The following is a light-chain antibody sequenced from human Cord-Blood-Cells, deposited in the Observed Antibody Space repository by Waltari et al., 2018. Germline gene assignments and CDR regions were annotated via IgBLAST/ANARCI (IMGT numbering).Light chain of an antibody. V-gene: IGKV1-5*01. CDR3: QQYNSYWT. Sequence: DIQMTQSPSTLSASVGASVTITCRASQSISSWLAWYQQKPGKAPKLLIYDAPSLESGVPSRFSGSGSGTEFTLTISSLQPDDFATYYCQQYNSYWTFGQGTKVEIK. J-gene: IGKJ1*01. CDR2: DAP. CDR1: QSISSW.